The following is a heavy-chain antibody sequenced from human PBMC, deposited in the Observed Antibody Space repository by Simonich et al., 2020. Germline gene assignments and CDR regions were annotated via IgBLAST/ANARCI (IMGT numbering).Heavy chain of an antibody. CDR2: INPNGGGT. J-gene: IGHJ3*02. CDR1: GYPFTGHY. Sequence: QVQLVQSGAEVTKPVASVKVSCKASGYPFTGHYMHWVRQATGQGLEWMGWINPNGGGTNYEQKCQGRVTMTRETSISTAYMERSRLRSDDTAVYYCARARLYSSSHAFDIWGQGTMVTVSS. CDR3: ARARLYSSSHAFDI. V-gene: IGHV1-2*02. D-gene: IGHD6-6*01.